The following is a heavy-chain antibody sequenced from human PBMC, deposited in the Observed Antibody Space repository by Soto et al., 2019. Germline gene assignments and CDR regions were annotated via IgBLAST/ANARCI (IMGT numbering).Heavy chain of an antibody. V-gene: IGHV3-33*01. Sequence: GGSLRLSCAASGFTFSSYGMHWVRQAPGKGLEWVAVIWYDGSNKYYADSVKGRFTISRDNSKNTLYLQMNSLRAEDTAVYYCARDLDDFWSGPSFDYWGQGTLVTVSS. D-gene: IGHD3-3*01. CDR1: GFTFSSYG. CDR2: IWYDGSNK. CDR3: ARDLDDFWSGPSFDY. J-gene: IGHJ4*02.